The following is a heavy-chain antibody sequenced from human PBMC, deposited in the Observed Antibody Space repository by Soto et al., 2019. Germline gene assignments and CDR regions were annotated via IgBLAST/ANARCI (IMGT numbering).Heavy chain of an antibody. J-gene: IGHJ6*02. Sequence: EVQLVESGGGLVQTGGSLRLSCEVSGFSFSSYDMHWVRQAAGKRLEWVAAIGADGDTYYSDSVKGRLTISRENTKNSLYLQMNSLRTGDTGVYHCAKARLYYYYGMDVWGQGTMVTVSS. V-gene: IGHV3-13*01. CDR1: GFSFSSYD. CDR3: AKARLYYYYGMDV. CDR2: IGADGDT.